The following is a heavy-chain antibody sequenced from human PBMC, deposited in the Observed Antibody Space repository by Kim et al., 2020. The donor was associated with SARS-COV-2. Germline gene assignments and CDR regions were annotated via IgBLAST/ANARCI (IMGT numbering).Heavy chain of an antibody. CDR1: GYTLTELS. CDR2: FGPKEGER. V-gene: IGHV1-24*01. J-gene: IGHJ4*02. Sequence: ASVKVSCKVSGYTLTELSMHWVRQPPGKGLEWMGGFGPKEGERIYAQKFQGRVTMTDDTSTDTAYMQLSSLTFEDTAVYFCATGLGGVLKQWWGRGNLVTVSS. D-gene: IGHD3-16*01. CDR3: ATGLGGVLKQW.